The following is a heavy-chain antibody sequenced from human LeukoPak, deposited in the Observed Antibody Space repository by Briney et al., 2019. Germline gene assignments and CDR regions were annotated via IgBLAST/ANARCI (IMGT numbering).Heavy chain of an antibody. Sequence: GGSLRLSCAASGFAFSSYWMSWVRQAPGKGLGWVANIKQDGSEKYYVDSVKGRFTISRDNAKNSLYLQMNSLRAEDTAVYYCARRLGYCSSTSCKTFDYWGQGTLVTVSS. J-gene: IGHJ4*02. CDR2: IKQDGSEK. V-gene: IGHV3-7*03. CDR1: GFAFSSYW. CDR3: ARRLGYCSSTSCKTFDY. D-gene: IGHD2-2*01.